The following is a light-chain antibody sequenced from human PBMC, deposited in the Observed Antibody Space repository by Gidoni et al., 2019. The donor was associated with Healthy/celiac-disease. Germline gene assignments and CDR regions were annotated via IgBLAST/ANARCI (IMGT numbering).Light chain of an antibody. CDR2: AAS. CDR3: QQSYSTRLT. V-gene: IGKV1-39*01. J-gene: IGKJ4*01. Sequence: DIQMTQSPSSLSASVGDRVTITCRASQSISSYFNWYQQKPGKAPKLLIYAASSLQSGVPSRFSGSGSGTDFTLTISSLQPEDFATYYCQQSYSTRLTFGGETKVEIK. CDR1: QSISSY.